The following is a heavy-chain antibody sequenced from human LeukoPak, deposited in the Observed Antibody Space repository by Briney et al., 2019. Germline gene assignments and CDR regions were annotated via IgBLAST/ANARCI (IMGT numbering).Heavy chain of an antibody. Sequence: TGGSLRLSCAASGFTFSSYAMSWVRQAPGKGLEWVSAISGSGGSTYYADSVKGRFTISRDNSKNTLYLQMNSLRAEDTAVYYCAKDSTVVTPAEYFQHWGQGTLVTVSS. CDR1: GFTFSSYA. V-gene: IGHV3-23*01. CDR2: ISGSGGST. CDR3: AKDSTVVTPAEYFQH. D-gene: IGHD4-23*01. J-gene: IGHJ1*01.